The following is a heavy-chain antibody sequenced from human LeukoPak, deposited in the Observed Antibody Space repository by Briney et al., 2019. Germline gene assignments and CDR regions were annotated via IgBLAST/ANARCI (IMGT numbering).Heavy chain of an antibody. Sequence: GGSLRLSCAASGFTVSSNYMSWVRQAPGKGLEWVSVIYSGGSTYYADSVKGRFTISRDNSKSTLYLQMNSLRAEDTAVYYCAREIMITFGGVIPTPYWGQGTLVTVSS. CDR2: IYSGGST. J-gene: IGHJ4*02. V-gene: IGHV3-66*02. CDR1: GFTVSSNY. D-gene: IGHD3-16*02. CDR3: AREIMITFGGVIPTPY.